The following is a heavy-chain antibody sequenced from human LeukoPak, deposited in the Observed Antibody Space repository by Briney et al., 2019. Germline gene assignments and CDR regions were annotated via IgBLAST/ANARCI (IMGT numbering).Heavy chain of an antibody. V-gene: IGHV3-30*03. CDR3: ARRACTGGSCYSKY. CDR2: ISKDGGDK. J-gene: IGHJ4*02. Sequence: PGGSLRLSCAASGFTFSAYSMHWVRQAPGKGLEWVAVISKDGGDKKYADSVKGRFTISRDNSKTTFFLQMKSLRGDDTAIYYCARRACTGGSCYSKYWGQGTLVTVSP. CDR1: GFTFSAYS. D-gene: IGHD2-15*01.